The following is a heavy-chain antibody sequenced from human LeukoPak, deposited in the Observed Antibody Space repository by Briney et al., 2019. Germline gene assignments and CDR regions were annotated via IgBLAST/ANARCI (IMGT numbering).Heavy chain of an antibody. CDR2: IYHSGST. D-gene: IGHD3-10*01. V-gene: IGHV4-38-2*02. J-gene: IGHJ6*03. CDR1: GYSISSGYY. Sequence: PSETLSLTCTVSGYSISSGYYWGWIRQPPGKGLEWIGSIYHSGSTYYNPSLKSRVTISVDTSKNQFSLKLSSVTAADTAVYYCARRAMYYYGSGSYSDYYYYYMDVWGKGTTVTISS. CDR3: ARRAMYYYGSGSYSDYYYYYMDV.